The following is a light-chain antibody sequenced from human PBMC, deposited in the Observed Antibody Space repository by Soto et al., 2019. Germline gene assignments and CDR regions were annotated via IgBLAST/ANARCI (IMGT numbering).Light chain of an antibody. Sequence: EIVLTQYPGTLSLSPGERATLSCRASQSVSSSYLAWYQQKPGQAPRLLIYGASNRATGIPDRFSGSGSGTDFTLTISRLEPEDFAVFYCQQYGDSPWTFGQGTKVDIK. J-gene: IGKJ1*01. CDR2: GAS. CDR3: QQYGDSPWT. V-gene: IGKV3-20*01. CDR1: QSVSSSY.